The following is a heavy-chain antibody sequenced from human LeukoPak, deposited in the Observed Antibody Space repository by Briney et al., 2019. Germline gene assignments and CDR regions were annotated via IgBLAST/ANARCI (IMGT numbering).Heavy chain of an antibody. CDR1: GFTFSNAW. J-gene: IGHJ4*02. V-gene: IGHV3-15*01. Sequence: GGSLRLSCGASGFTFSNAWMSWVRQAPGKGLEWVGRIKSKTDGGTTDYAAPVKGRFTISRDDSKNTLYLQMNSLKTEDTAVYYCTTIHYDILTGYDYWGQGTLVTVSS. D-gene: IGHD3-9*01. CDR3: TTIHYDILTGYDY. CDR2: IKSKTDGGTT.